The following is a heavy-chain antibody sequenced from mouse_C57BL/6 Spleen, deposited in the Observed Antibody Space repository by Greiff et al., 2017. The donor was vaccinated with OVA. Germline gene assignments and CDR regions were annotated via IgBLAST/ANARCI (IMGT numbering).Heavy chain of an antibody. V-gene: IGHV8-8*01. Sequence: QVTLKESGPGILQPSQTLSLTCSFSGFSLSTFGMGVGWIRQPSGKGLEWLAHIWWDDDKYYNPALKSRLTISKDTSKNPVFLKIANVDTADTATYYCARWMRDYSGDAMDYWGQGTSVTVSS. J-gene: IGHJ4*01. CDR2: IWWDDDK. CDR3: ARWMRDYSGDAMDY. D-gene: IGHD2-12*01. CDR1: GFSLSTFGMG.